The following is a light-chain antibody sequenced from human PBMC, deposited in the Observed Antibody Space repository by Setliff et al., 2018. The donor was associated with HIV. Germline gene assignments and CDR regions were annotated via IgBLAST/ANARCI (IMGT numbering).Light chain of an antibody. CDR1: SSDVGGYNY. Sequence: QSALAQPASVSGSPGQSITISCTGTSSDVGGYNYVSWYQQHPGKAPKVLIYEVSKRPSGVPDRFSGSKSGNSASLTVSGLQGEDEADYYCASYAGANNYVFGTGTKVTVL. J-gene: IGLJ1*01. V-gene: IGLV2-8*01. CDR3: ASYAGANNYV. CDR2: EVS.